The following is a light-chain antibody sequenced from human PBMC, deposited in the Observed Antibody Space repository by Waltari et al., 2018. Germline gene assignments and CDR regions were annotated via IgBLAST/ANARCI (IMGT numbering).Light chain of an antibody. Sequence: QSALTQPASVSGSPGQAIIISCPGTGSDVGGYDYVSWYQKYPGKAPRLIIYDVYNRPSGVSNRFSGSKSDNTASLTISGLQAEDESVYYCSSYTSSGVVFGGGTKLTVL. CDR1: GSDVGGYDY. V-gene: IGLV2-14*01. CDR2: DVY. J-gene: IGLJ2*01. CDR3: SSYTSSGVV.